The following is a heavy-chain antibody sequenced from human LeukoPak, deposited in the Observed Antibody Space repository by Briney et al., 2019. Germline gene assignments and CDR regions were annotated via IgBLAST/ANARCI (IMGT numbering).Heavy chain of an antibody. CDR1: GFTFSSYE. CDR3: AREFFEDAFDI. Sequence: GGSLRFSCAASGFTFSSYEMNWVRQAPGKGMEWVSYISSSGSPIYYADSVKGRFTISRDNAKNSLYLQMNSLRAEDTAVYYFAREFFEDAFDIWGQGTMVTVSS. J-gene: IGHJ3*02. CDR2: ISSSGSPI. D-gene: IGHD3-9*01. V-gene: IGHV3-48*03.